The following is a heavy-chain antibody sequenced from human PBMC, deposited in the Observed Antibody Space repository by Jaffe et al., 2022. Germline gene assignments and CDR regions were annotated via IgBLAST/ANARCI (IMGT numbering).Heavy chain of an antibody. J-gene: IGHJ5*02. Sequence: QVQLQQWGAGLLKPSETLSLTCAVYGGSFSGYYWSWIRQPPGKGLEWIGEINHSGSTNYNPSLKSRVTISVDTSKNQFSLKLSSVTAADTAVYYCARVPYYYGSGSYYKYNWFDPWGQGTLVTVSS. CDR1: GGSFSGYY. CDR2: INHSGST. D-gene: IGHD3-10*01. V-gene: IGHV4-34*01. CDR3: ARVPYYYGSGSYYKYNWFDP.